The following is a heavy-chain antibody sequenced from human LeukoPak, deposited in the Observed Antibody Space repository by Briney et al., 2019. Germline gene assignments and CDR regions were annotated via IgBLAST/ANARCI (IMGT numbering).Heavy chain of an antibody. Sequence: GGSLRLSCAASGFTFSNYAMNWVRQAPGKGLEWVSAISVSGGSTYYADSVKGRFTISRDNSKNTLYLQMNSLGADDTAVYYCAKGNWRYFDYWGQGTLVTVSS. D-gene: IGHD1-1*01. V-gene: IGHV3-23*01. J-gene: IGHJ4*02. CDR1: GFTFSNYA. CDR2: ISVSGGST. CDR3: AKGNWRYFDY.